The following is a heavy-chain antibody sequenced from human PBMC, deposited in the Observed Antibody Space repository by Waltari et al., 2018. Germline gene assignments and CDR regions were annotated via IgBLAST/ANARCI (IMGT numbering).Heavy chain of an antibody. CDR1: GYTFTGQY. CDR3: ARSYFWSGYYFDY. Sequence: QVQLVQSGAEVKKPGASVKVSCKASGYTFTGQYLHGVRQAPGQGLEWMGRINPNSGGTNYAQKFQGRVTMTRDTSISTAYMELSRLRSDYTAVYYCARSYFWSGYYFDYWGQGTLVTVSS. D-gene: IGHD3-3*01. CDR2: INPNSGGT. J-gene: IGHJ4*02. V-gene: IGHV1-2*06.